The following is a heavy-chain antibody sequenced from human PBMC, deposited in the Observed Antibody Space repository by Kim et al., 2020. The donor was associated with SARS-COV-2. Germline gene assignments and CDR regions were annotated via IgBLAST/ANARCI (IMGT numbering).Heavy chain of an antibody. CDR3: ARGADPANYYDSSGYLV. CDR1: GGSISSYY. J-gene: IGHJ4*02. CDR2: IYYSGST. V-gene: IGHV4-59*13. D-gene: IGHD3-22*01. Sequence: SETLSLTCTVSGGSISSYYWSWIRQPPGKGLEWIGYIYYSGSTNYNPSLKSRVTISVDTSKNQFSLKLSSVTAADTTVYYCARGADPANYYDSSGYLVWGQGTLVTVSS.